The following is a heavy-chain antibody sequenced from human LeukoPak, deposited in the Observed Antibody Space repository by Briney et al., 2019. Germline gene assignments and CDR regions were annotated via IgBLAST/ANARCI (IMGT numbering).Heavy chain of an antibody. CDR3: ARDSQVDNWNYRNWFDP. D-gene: IGHD1-7*01. V-gene: IGHV3-33*01. CDR1: GFTFSSYG. Sequence: GGSLRLSCAASGFTFSSYGMHWVRQAPGKGLEWVAVIWYDGSNKYYADSVKGRFTISRDNSKNTLYLQMNSLRAEDTAVYYCARDSQVDNWNYRNWFDPWGQGTLVTGSS. CDR2: IWYDGSNK. J-gene: IGHJ5*02.